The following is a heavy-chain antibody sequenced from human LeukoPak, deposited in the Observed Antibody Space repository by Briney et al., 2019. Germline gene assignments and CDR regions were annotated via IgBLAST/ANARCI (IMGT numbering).Heavy chain of an antibody. CDR1: GFTFSSYS. D-gene: IGHD6-13*01. Sequence: PGGSLRLSCAASGFTFSSYSMNWVRQAPGKGLEWVSSISSSSSYIYYADSVKGRFTISRDNAKNSLYLQKNSLRAEDTAVYYCARVSIAAAPYYMDVWGKGTTVTVSS. CDR2: ISSSSSYI. CDR3: ARVSIAAAPYYMDV. J-gene: IGHJ6*03. V-gene: IGHV3-21*01.